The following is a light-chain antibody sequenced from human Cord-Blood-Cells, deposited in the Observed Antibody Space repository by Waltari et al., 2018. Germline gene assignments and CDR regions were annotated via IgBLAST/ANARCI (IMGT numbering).Light chain of an antibody. CDR2: AAS. V-gene: IGKV1-39*01. CDR3: QQSYSTPFT. J-gene: IGKJ4*01. Sequence: IQMTQSPSSLSASVGDRVTITCRASQSISSYLNWYQQKPGKAPKLLIYAASSLQSGVPSRFSGSGSGTDCTLTISSLQPEDFATYYCQQSYSTPFTFGGGTKVEIK. CDR1: QSISSY.